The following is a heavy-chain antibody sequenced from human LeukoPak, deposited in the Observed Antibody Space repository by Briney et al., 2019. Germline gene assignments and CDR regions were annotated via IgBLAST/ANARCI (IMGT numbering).Heavy chain of an antibody. D-gene: IGHD3-10*01. J-gene: IGHJ4*02. V-gene: IGHV3-11*06. CDR2: ISSSSSVT. CDR3: TRDRRRAMFRGVEGVDY. CDR1: GFTFSDYY. Sequence: GGSLRLSCAASGFTFSDYYMSWIRQAPGKGLEWVSYISSSSSVTNYADSVKGRFTISRDHAKNSLFLQMNSLRAEDTAVYYCTRDRRRAMFRGVEGVDYWGQGTLVTVSS.